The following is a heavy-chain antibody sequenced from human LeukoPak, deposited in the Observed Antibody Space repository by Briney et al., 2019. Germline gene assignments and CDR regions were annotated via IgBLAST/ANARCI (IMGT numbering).Heavy chain of an antibody. J-gene: IGHJ4*02. CDR3: ARDPISSSALDY. CDR1: GLTVSSNC. Sequence: GGSLRLSWAASGLTVSSNCMSWVHQAPGKGLEWVSYISRSSTTIYYADSVKGRVTISRDNAKNSLYLQMNSLRAEDTAVYYCARDPISSSALDYWGQGTLVTVSS. CDR2: ISRSSTTI. D-gene: IGHD6-6*01. V-gene: IGHV3-48*01.